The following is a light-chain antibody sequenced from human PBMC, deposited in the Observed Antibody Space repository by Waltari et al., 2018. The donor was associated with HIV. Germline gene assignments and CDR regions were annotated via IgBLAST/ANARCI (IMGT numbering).Light chain of an antibody. V-gene: IGLV2-11*01. CDR3: ASHADDYTVV. J-gene: IGLJ3*02. CDR1: DSVFRLSKS. CDR2: DVN. Sequence: AVTQPPSVSGPPGQSTTISCTGHDSVFRLSKSVSWYQHHSGNPPRLMLYDVNRRASGVSGRFSGSMSGNTASLTISGLRAEDEGHYFCASHADDYTVVFGGGTKVTVL.